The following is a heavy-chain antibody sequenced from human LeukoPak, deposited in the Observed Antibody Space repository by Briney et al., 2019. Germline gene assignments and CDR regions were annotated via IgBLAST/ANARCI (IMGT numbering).Heavy chain of an antibody. CDR1: GFTFSSYW. CDR3: ARDGGFSGSHYEYYFDY. V-gene: IGHV3-7*01. D-gene: IGHD1-26*01. J-gene: IGHJ4*02. Sequence: GGSLRLSCAASGFTFSSYWMSWVRQAPGKGLEWVANIKQDGSEKYYVDSVKGRFTISRDNAKNSLYLQMNSLRAEDTAVYYCARDGGFSGSHYEYYFDYWGQGTLVTVSS. CDR2: IKQDGSEK.